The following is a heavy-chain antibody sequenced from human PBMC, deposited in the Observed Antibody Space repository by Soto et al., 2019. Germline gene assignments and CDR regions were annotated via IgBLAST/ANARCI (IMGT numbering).Heavy chain of an antibody. CDR3: ARTRHARTGTPFDH. J-gene: IGHJ4*02. D-gene: IGHD1-1*01. V-gene: IGHV3-74*01. CDR1: GFTFSSYW. Sequence: EVQLVESGGVLVQPGGSLRLSCAASGFTFSSYWLHWVRQAPGKGLVWVSGINTDGGSTDYADFVKGRFIISRDNAQHTLYLHLDSLRAEAKAVYYCARTRHARTGTPFDHWGLGTLVTVSS. CDR2: INTDGGST.